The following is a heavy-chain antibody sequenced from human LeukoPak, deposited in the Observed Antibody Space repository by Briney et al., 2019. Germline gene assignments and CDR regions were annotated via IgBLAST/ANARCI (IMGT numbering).Heavy chain of an antibody. V-gene: IGHV1-46*01. J-gene: IGHJ4*02. Sequence: ASVKVSCKASGYTFTSYYMHWVRQAPGQGLEWMVIINPSGGSTSYAQKFQGRVTMTRDTSTSTVYMELSSLRSEDTAVYYCARDLRYYGSGSYYNFLDYWGQGTLVTVSS. CDR1: GYTFTSYY. CDR3: ARDLRYYGSGSYYNFLDY. CDR2: INPSGGST. D-gene: IGHD3-10*01.